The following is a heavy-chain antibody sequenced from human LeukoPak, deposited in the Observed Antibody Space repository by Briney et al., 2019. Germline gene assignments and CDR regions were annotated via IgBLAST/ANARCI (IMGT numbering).Heavy chain of an antibody. J-gene: IGHJ5*02. D-gene: IGHD3-22*01. Sequence: GASVKVSCKASGGTFSSYAISWVRQAPGQGLEWMGGIIPIFGTANYAQKFQGRVTITTDESTSTAYMELSSLRTEDTALYYCAKDIYYDSSGSPGAWGQGTLVTVSS. V-gene: IGHV1-69*05. CDR2: IIPIFGTA. CDR3: AKDIYYDSSGSPGA. CDR1: GGTFSSYA.